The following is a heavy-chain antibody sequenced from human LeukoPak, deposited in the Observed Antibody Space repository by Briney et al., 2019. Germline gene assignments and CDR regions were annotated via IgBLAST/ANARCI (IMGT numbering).Heavy chain of an antibody. Sequence: SETLSLTCTVSGYSISTGYYWDWIRQPPGKGLEWIGTFYHGGSTYYNPSLKSRVTISVDTSKNQFSLNLTSVTAADTAVYYCARDPLRPSSSWDHDAFDIWGQGTMVTVSS. CDR2: FYHGGST. CDR3: ARDPLRPSSSWDHDAFDI. J-gene: IGHJ3*02. D-gene: IGHD6-13*01. CDR1: GYSISTGYY. V-gene: IGHV4-38-2*02.